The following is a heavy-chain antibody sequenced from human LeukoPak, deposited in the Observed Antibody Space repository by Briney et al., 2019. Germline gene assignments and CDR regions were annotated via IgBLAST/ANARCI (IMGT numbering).Heavy chain of an antibody. Sequence: GEFLKISCKGSGYNFTSDWIGWVRQLPGRGLEWMGLIYPGDADTRYSPSFQGQVTISVDKSVTTAYLQWSSLRAPDTAIYLCVRLGELYGDYTINDYWGQGTLVSVSS. V-gene: IGHV5-51*01. D-gene: IGHD4-17*01. CDR3: VRLGELYGDYTINDY. CDR1: GYNFTSDW. J-gene: IGHJ4*02. CDR2: IYPGDADT.